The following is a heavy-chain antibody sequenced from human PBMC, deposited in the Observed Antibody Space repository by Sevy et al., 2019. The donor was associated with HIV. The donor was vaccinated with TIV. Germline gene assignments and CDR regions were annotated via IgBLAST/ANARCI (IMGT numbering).Heavy chain of an antibody. V-gene: IGHV1-8*01. Sequence: ASVKVSCEASGYTFTSYDINWVRQATGQGLEWMGWMNPNSGNTGYAQKFQGRVTMTRNTSISTAYMELSSLRSEDTAVYYCARGKRNYYGMDVWGQGTTVTVSS. J-gene: IGHJ6*02. CDR3: ARGKRNYYGMDV. CDR1: GYTFTSYD. CDR2: MNPNSGNT.